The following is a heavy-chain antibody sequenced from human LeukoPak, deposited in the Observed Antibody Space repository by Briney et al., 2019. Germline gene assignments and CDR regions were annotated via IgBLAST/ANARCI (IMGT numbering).Heavy chain of an antibody. Sequence: PGGSLRLSCAASGFTFSSYSMNWVRQAPGKGLEWVSSISSSSSYIYYADSVKGRFTISRDNAKNSLYLQMNSLRAEDTAVYYCARGCSSYCHWFDSWGQGTLVTVSS. CDR3: ARGCSSYCHWFDS. D-gene: IGHD2-2*01. CDR2: ISSSSSYI. CDR1: GFTFSSYS. V-gene: IGHV3-21*01. J-gene: IGHJ5*01.